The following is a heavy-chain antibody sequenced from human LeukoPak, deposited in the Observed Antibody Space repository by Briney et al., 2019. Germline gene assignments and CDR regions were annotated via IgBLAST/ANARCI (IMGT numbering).Heavy chain of an antibody. CDR2: IITSGAIT. V-gene: IGHV3-23*01. D-gene: IGHD6-6*01. Sequence: GGSLRLSCAASGFIFSHYDMSWVRQAPGKGLEWVSGIITSGAITYYAVSVKGRFTISRDNSKNTLYLQMNSLRAEDTALYYCAKIVRRAFDVWGQGTMVTVSS. CDR3: AKIVRRAFDV. J-gene: IGHJ3*01. CDR1: GFIFSHYD.